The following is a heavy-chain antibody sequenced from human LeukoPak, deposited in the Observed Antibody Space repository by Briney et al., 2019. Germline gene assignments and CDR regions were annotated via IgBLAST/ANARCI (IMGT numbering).Heavy chain of an antibody. V-gene: IGHV1-2*02. CDR1: GYTFTCSY. J-gene: IGHJ4*02. CDR3: ARGGAFCSITTCHEFDH. D-gene: IGHD2-2*01. CDR2: TNPSTGGT. Sequence: GASVKVSCKSSGYTFTCSYLHWVRHVPGQGLEWMGWTNPSTGGTKSAQQFEGRVTMTRDTSNTTGYMELRSLRPDDTATYYCARGGAFCSITTCHEFDHWGQGTLVIVSS.